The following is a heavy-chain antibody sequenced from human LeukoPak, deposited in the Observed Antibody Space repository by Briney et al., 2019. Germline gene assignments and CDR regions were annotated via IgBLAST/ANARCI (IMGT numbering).Heavy chain of an antibody. D-gene: IGHD3-16*01. CDR1: GFTFSNHA. J-gene: IGHJ3*02. V-gene: IGHV3-23*01. CDR2: ISGSGGST. Sequence: GGSLTLSCAASGFTFSNHAMTWVRQAPGKGLEWVSVISGSGGSTYYVDSVKGRFTISRDNSKNTLYLQMSSLTAGDTAIYYCAKERSPDFFWARSFDIWGLGTTVAVSS. CDR3: AKERSPDFFWARSFDI.